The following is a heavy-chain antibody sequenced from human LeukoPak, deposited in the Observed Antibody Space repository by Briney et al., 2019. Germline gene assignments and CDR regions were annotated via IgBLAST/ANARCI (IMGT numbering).Heavy chain of an antibody. CDR1: GFTLSSYS. CDR3: ARIKYYYDSSRPEGVGWFDP. CDR2: ITSSSSYI. D-gene: IGHD3-22*01. J-gene: IGHJ5*02. Sequence: PGGSLRLSCATSGFTLSSYSMNWVRQAPGKGLEWVSYITSSSSYIYYADSVKGRFTISRNNAKNSLYLQMNSLRAEDTAVYYCARIKYYYDSSRPEGVGWFDPWGQGTLVTVSS. V-gene: IGHV3-21*01.